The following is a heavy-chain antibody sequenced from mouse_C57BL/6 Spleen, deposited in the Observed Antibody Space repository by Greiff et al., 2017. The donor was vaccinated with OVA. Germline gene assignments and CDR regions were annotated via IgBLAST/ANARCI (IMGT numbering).Heavy chain of an antibody. CDR3: ARDLRGGSSYVMDY. Sequence: EVKLQESGPGLVKPSQSLSLTCSVTGYSITSGYYWNWIRQFPGNKLEWMGYISYDGSNNYNPSLKNRISITRDTSKNQFFLKLNSVTTEDTATYYCARDLRGGSSYVMDYWGQGTTLTVSS. J-gene: IGHJ2*01. D-gene: IGHD1-1*01. CDR2: ISYDGSN. V-gene: IGHV3-6*01. CDR1: GYSITSGYY.